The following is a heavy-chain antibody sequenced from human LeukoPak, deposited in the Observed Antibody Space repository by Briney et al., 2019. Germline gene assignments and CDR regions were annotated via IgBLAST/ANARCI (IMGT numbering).Heavy chain of an antibody. V-gene: IGHV3-9*01. J-gene: IGHJ4*02. Sequence: GGSLRLSCAASRFTFDGYAMHWVRQAPGRGLEWVSSISWNSGNTGYAASVKGRFTISRDNAQKSLHLQMNSLRAEDTALYYCAKSGTYSSSSGYIDSWGQGTLVTVSS. CDR2: ISWNSGNT. CDR3: AKSGTYSSSSGYIDS. D-gene: IGHD6-6*01. CDR1: RFTFDGYA.